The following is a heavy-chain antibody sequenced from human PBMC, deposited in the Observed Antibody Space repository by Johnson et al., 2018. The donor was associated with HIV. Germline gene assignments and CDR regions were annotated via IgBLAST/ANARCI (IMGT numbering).Heavy chain of an antibody. CDR3: AKDDNLGVWYSDAFDV. D-gene: IGHD6-19*01. CDR2: RAHDESIT. V-gene: IGHV3-30*02. J-gene: IGHJ3*01. CDR1: GFTFSEYG. Sequence: QEQLVVSGGGVVQPGGSLRLSCEASGFTFSEYGIHWVRHVPGKGQEWVEFRAHDESITHYADSVKGGFTMSRDNSKNTLYLHMKSLRPEDTSIYYWAKDDNLGVWYSDAFDVWGQGTVVTVSS.